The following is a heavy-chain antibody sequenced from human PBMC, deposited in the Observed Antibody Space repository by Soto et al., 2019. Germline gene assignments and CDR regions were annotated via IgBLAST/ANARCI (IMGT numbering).Heavy chain of an antibody. J-gene: IGHJ4*02. Sequence: QVPLVQSGPEVKKPGASVKVSCKTSGYTPTNYDIGWVRQAPGQGLEYMGWISAYNGNTNYARKLQDRVTLTTDTSTRTAYMELRSLQSDDTAIYYCARGLYQRGTYSAFDNWGQGTLVNVSS. CDR2: ISAYNGNT. CDR1: GYTPTNYD. V-gene: IGHV1-18*01. CDR3: ARGLYQRGTYSAFDN. D-gene: IGHD3-16*01.